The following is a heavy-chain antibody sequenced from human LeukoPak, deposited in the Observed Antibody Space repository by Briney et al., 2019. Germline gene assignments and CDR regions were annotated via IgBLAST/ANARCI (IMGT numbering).Heavy chain of an antibody. V-gene: IGHV4-34*01. CDR1: GGSFSGYY. J-gene: IGHJ4*02. CDR3: ARDKIAVAGPVDY. CDR2: IDHSGST. D-gene: IGHD6-19*01. Sequence: SSETLSLTCAVYGGSFSGYYWSWIRQPPGKGLEWIGEIDHSGSTNYNPSLKSRVTISVDTSKNQFSLKLSSVTAADTAVYYCARDKIAVAGPVDYWGQGTLVTVSS.